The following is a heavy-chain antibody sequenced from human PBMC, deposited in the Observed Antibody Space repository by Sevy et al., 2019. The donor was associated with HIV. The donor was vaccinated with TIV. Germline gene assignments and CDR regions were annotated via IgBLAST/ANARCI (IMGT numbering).Heavy chain of an antibody. J-gene: IGHJ4*02. CDR2: IWPDGNSQ. CDR3: VKDSHWGFEY. CDR1: GFAFSTQV. V-gene: IGHV3-30*02. Sequence: GGSLRLSCAASGFAFSTQVMHWVRQTPGTGLEWVTIIWPDGNSQDYGDSVKGRFTISRDNSKNTVFLQMNSLRDEDSAVYYCVKDSHWGFEYWGQGTLVTVSS. D-gene: IGHD7-27*01.